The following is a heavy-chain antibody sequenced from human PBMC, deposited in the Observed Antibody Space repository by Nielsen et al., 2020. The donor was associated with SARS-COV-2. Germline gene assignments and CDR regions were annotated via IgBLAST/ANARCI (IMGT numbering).Heavy chain of an antibody. V-gene: IGHV1-69*06. J-gene: IGHJ5*02. CDR3: ATAPPVRFSWFDP. CDR2: IIPIFGTA. CDR1: GYTFNGYS. D-gene: IGHD3-3*01. Sequence: SVKVSCKTSGYTFNGYSISWVRQAPGQGLEWMGGIIPIFGTAIYAQKFQGRVTMTEDTSTDTAYMELSSLRSEDTAVYYCATAPPVRFSWFDPWGQGTLVTVSS.